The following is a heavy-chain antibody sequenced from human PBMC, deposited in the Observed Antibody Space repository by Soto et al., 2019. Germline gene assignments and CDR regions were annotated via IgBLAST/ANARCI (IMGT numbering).Heavy chain of an antibody. CDR1: GGSISSYY. D-gene: IGHD3-3*01. Sequence: SETLSLTCTVSGGSISSYYWTWIRQPPGKGLEWIGYIYYSGSTNYNPSLKSRVTISVATSKTQFSLKLSSVTAADTAVYYCARHGNDYDFWSGRTEYYYYMDVWGKGTTVTVSS. J-gene: IGHJ6*03. CDR3: ARHGNDYDFWSGRTEYYYYMDV. V-gene: IGHV4-59*08. CDR2: IYYSGST.